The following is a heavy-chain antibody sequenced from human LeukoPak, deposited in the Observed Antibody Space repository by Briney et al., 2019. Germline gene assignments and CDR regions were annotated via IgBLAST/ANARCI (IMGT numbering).Heavy chain of an antibody. D-gene: IGHD5-18*01. CDR1: GFTFSSYA. CDR3: AKPTAMTVGFDY. V-gene: IGHV3-23*01. J-gene: IGHJ4*02. CDR2: ISGRGGST. Sequence: PGGSLRLSCAASGFTFSSYAMSWVRQAPGKGLEWVSAISGRGGSTYYADSVKGRFTISRDNSKNTLYLQMNSLRAEDTAVYYCAKPTAMTVGFDYWGQGTLVSVSS.